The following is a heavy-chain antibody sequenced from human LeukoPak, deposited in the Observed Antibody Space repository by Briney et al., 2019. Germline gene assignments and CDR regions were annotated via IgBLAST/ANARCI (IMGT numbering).Heavy chain of an antibody. CDR3: ARTIVVVPAARYYYYGMDV. V-gene: IGHV1-69*04. CDR2: IIPILGIA. Sequence: SVKVSCKASGGTISSYAISWVRQAPGQGLEWMGRIIPILGIANYAQKFQGRVTITADKSTSTAYMELSSLRSEDTAVYYCARTIVVVPAARYYYYGMDVWGQGTTVTVSS. CDR1: GGTISSYA. J-gene: IGHJ6*02. D-gene: IGHD2-2*01.